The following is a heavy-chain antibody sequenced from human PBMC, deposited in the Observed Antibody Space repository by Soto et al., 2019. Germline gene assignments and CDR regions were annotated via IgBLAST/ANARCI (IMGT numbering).Heavy chain of an antibody. CDR1: GGSVSSGSYH. D-gene: IGHD2-21*02. Sequence: QVQLQESGPGLLKPSETLSLTCTVSGGSVSSGSYHWSWIRQPPGKGLEWIGYTHYRGSSNYNPSLKSRLTTSVDTSQNQFSLRLSSLTAADTAVYYCARVSGTVVTPFLRYFDLWGRGTLVTVSS. V-gene: IGHV4-61*01. CDR3: ARVSGTVVTPFLRYFDL. CDR2: THYRGSS. J-gene: IGHJ2*01.